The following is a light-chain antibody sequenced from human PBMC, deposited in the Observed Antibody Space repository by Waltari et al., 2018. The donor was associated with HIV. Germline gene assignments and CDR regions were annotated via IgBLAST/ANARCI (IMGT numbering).Light chain of an antibody. J-gene: IGLJ3*02. V-gene: IGLV3-25*03. CDR2: NDT. CDR3: QSGGSSGSWV. CDR1: ALANHY. Sequence: SNELTQPPSVSVSPGQTARITCSGDALANHYTCWFQQKPGQAPVLVIYNDTERPSGIPERFSGSRSGTTVKLTISGVQAEDEADYYCQSGGSSGSWVFGGGTKLTVL.